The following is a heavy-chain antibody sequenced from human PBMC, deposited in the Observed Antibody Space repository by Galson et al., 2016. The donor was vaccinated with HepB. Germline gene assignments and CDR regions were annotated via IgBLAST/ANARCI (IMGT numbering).Heavy chain of an antibody. D-gene: IGHD3-16*01. CDR2: IRGSGYNT. Sequence: SLRLSCAGSGFTVSDYFMTWIRQAPGKGLEWVSSIRGSGYNTYYADSVKGRFTISRDKSKNTLSLQMNSLRAEDTAIYFCAKDAIYASVHPYYFHYWGQGTLVTVSS. CDR1: GFTVSDYF. J-gene: IGHJ4*02. V-gene: IGHV3-23*01. CDR3: AKDAIYASVHPYYFHY.